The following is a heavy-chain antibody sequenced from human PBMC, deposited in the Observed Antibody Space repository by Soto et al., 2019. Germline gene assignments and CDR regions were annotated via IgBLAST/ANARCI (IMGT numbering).Heavy chain of an antibody. D-gene: IGHD5-12*01. J-gene: IGHJ4*02. CDR3: ARDPADGYSGYDSYFDY. Sequence: QVRLVQSGAEVKKPGSSVKVSCKASGGTFSSYTISWVRQAPGQGLEWMGRIIPILGIANYAQKFQGRVTITADKSTSTAYMELSSLRSEDTAVYYCARDPADGYSGYDSYFDYWGQGTLVTVSS. V-gene: IGHV1-69*08. CDR1: GGTFSSYT. CDR2: IIPILGIA.